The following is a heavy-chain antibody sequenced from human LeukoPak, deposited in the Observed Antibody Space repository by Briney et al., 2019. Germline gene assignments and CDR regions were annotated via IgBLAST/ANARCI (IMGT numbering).Heavy chain of an antibody. D-gene: IGHD1-26*01. CDR1: GYSFTSYW. CDR3: AKEPLGRQLPDDAFDI. CDR2: IYPGDSVT. V-gene: IGHV5-51*01. J-gene: IGHJ3*02. Sequence: GESLKISCKGSGYSFTSYWIGWVRQMPGKGLEWMGIIYPGDSVTRYSPSFQGQVTISADKSISTAYLQWSSLKASDTAMYYCAKEPLGRQLPDDAFDIWGQGTMVTVSS.